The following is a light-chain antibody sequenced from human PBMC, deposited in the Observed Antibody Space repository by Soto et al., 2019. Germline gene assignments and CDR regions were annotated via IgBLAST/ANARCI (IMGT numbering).Light chain of an antibody. CDR2: KAS. CDR1: QTISSW. Sequence: DIQMTQSPSTLSGSVGDRVTITCRASQTISSWLAWYQQKPGKAPKLLIYKASTLKSGVPSRFSGSGSATEFTLTISSLQTDYFETYYCQHYNSYSEAFGQGTK. V-gene: IGKV1-5*03. J-gene: IGKJ1*01. CDR3: QHYNSYSEA.